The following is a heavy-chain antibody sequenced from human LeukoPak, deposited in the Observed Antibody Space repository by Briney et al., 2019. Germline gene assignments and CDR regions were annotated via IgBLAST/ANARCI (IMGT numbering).Heavy chain of an antibody. V-gene: IGHV1-2*02. CDR1: GYTFTGYY. CDR3: AIVGRFLEWLLTSPDYYYGMDV. Sequence: ASVKVSCTASGYTFTGYYMHWVRQAPGQGLEWMGWINPNSGGTNYAQKFQGRVTMTRDTSISTAYMELSRLRSDDTAVYYCAIVGRFLEWLLTSPDYYYGMDVWGQGTTVTVSS. J-gene: IGHJ6*02. D-gene: IGHD3-3*01. CDR2: INPNSGGT.